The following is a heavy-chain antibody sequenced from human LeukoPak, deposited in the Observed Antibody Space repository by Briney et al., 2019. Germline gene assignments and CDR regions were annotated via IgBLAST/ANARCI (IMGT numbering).Heavy chain of an antibody. CDR1: GYSFTDYA. V-gene: IGHV1-18*01. Sequence: ASVKVSCKTSGYSFTDYAITWVRQVRGQGLQWVGWISASNGNTDYAQSFQGRATMTTDTSTSTAYMELRDLRSDDTAVYYCARVAESGWFFQNWGQGTLVTVSS. CDR3: ARVAESGWFFQN. CDR2: ISASNGNT. J-gene: IGHJ1*01. D-gene: IGHD3-10*01.